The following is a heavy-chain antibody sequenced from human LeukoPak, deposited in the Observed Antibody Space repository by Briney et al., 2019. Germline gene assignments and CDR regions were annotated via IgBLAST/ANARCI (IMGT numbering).Heavy chain of an antibody. CDR2: ISSSSSYI. D-gene: IGHD3-16*02. J-gene: IGHJ4*02. V-gene: IGHV3-21*01. Sequence: GGSLRLSCAASGFTFSSYSMNWVRQAPGKGLEWVSSISSSSSYIYYADSVKGRFTISRDNAKNSLYLQMNSLRAEDTAVYYCAREQYYDYVRGSYRFFDYWAREPWSPSPQ. CDR1: GFTFSSYS. CDR3: AREQYYDYVRGSYRFFDY.